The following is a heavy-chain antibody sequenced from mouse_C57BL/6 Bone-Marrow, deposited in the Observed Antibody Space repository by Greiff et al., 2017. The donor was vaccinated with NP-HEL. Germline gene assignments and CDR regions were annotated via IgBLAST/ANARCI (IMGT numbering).Heavy chain of an antibody. CDR1: GFTFSDYG. D-gene: IGHD2-5*01. V-gene: IGHV5-17*01. J-gene: IGHJ4*01. CDR2: ISSGSSTT. Sequence: EVQVVESGGGLVKPGGSLKLSCAASGFTFSDYGMHWVRQAPEKGLEWVAYISSGSSTTYHADTVKGRFTISRDNAKNTLFMQMTSLRSEDTAMYYCASAYYNNYDAMDFWGKGTSVTV. CDR3: ASAYYNNYDAMDF.